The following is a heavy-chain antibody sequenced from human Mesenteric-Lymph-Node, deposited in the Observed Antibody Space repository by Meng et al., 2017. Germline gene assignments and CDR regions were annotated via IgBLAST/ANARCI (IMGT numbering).Heavy chain of an antibody. D-gene: IGHD3-9*01. Sequence: QDAGPGLVSPSETLSLTCSVSGGSVSSGSYYWSWIRQPPGKGLEWIGYIYYSGATNYNPSLKSRVTISADTSKNQFSLNLKSMTAADTAVYYCARLDQALDYWGQGTLVTVAS. CDR1: GGSVSSGSYY. V-gene: IGHV4-61*01. CDR3: ARLDQALDY. CDR2: IYYSGAT. J-gene: IGHJ4*02.